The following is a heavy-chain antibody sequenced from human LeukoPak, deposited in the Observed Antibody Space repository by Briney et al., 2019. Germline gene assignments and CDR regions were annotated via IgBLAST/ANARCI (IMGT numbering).Heavy chain of an antibody. V-gene: IGHV4-31*03. CDR2: IYYSGST. CDR1: GGSVSSGSYY. D-gene: IGHD3-10*01. Sequence: PSETLSLTCTVSGGSVSSGSYYWSWIRQPPGKGLEWIGYIYYSGSTYYNPSLKSRVTISVDTSKNQFSLKLSSVTAADTAVYYCARTIHYYGSGSPRRFFDYWGQGTLVTVSS. CDR3: ARTIHYYGSGSPRRFFDY. J-gene: IGHJ4*02.